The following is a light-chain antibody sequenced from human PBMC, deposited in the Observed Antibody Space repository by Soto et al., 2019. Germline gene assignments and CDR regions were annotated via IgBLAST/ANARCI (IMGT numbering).Light chain of an antibody. CDR1: ESIDNW. Sequence: DIQMTQSPSTLSASLGDTVTITCRASESIDNWLAWYQQKPGNAPKLLIFAASTLVRGVPSRFSGRGSGTEFTLTISSLQADDYATFYCQQYHTDWTFGQGTKVDIK. CDR2: AAS. CDR3: QQYHTDWT. J-gene: IGKJ1*01. V-gene: IGKV1-5*01.